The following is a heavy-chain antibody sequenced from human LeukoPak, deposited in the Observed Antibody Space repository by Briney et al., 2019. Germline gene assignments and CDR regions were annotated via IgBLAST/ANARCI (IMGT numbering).Heavy chain of an antibody. J-gene: IGHJ6*03. CDR2: INHIGST. CDR3: ARLTAYYYMDV. V-gene: IGHV4-34*01. Sequence: SETLSLTCAVYGGSFSGYYWSWIRQPPGKGLEWIGEINHIGSTNYNPSLKSRVTISVDTSKNQFSLKLSSVTAADTAVYYCARLTAYYYMDVWGKGTTVTVSS. CDR1: GGSFSGYY.